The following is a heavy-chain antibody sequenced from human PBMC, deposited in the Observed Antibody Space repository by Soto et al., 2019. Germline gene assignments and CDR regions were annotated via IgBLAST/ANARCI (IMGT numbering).Heavy chain of an antibody. CDR3: ARGDCSSTSCYIGPNDY. J-gene: IGHJ4*02. Sequence: SQTLSLTCAISGDSVSSNSAAWNWIRQSPSRGLEWLGRTYYRSKWYNDYAVSVKSRITINPDTSKNQFSLQLNSVTPEDTAVYYCARGDCSSTSCYIGPNDYWGQGTLVTSPQ. V-gene: IGHV6-1*01. CDR1: GDSVSSNSAA. D-gene: IGHD2-2*02. CDR2: TYYRSKWYN.